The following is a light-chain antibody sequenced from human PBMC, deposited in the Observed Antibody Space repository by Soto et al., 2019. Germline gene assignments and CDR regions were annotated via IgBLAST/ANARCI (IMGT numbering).Light chain of an antibody. CDR3: QQGTDWPPGT. CDR1: QSVSTF. CDR2: DAS. J-gene: IGKJ1*01. V-gene: IGKV3-11*01. Sequence: EIELTQSPATLSLSPGERATLSCRASQSVSTFLAWYQHKPGQAPRLLIYDASNRATGIPDRFRGSGSGTDFTLTISSLEPEDFALYYCQQGTDWPPGTFGQGTKVEIK.